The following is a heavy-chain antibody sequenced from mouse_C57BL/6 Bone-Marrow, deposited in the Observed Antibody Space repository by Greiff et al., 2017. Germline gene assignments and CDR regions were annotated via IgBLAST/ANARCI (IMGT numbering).Heavy chain of an antibody. V-gene: IGHV1-42*01. Sequence: EVQLQQSGPELVKPGASVKISCKASGYSFTGYYMNWVKQSPEKSLEWIGEINPSTGGTTYNQKFKAKATLTVDKSSSTAYMQLKSLTSEDSAVYSCARAGGFAYWGQGTLVTVSA. CDR1: GYSFTGYY. J-gene: IGHJ3*01. CDR3: ARAGGFAY. CDR2: INPSTGGT.